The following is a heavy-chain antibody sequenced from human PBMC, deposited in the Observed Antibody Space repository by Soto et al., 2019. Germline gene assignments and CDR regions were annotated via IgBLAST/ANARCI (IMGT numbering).Heavy chain of an antibody. Sequence: QVQLQESGPGLVKPSETLFLTCTVSGGSINSYYWSWIRQPPGKGLEWIGYIYYSGSTNYNPSLKSRVTISVDTSKNLFSLKLSSVTAADTAVYYCARRYGDSFDVWGQGTLVTVSS. D-gene: IGHD4-17*01. J-gene: IGHJ4*02. V-gene: IGHV4-59*08. CDR3: ARRYGDSFDV. CDR1: GGSINSYY. CDR2: IYYSGST.